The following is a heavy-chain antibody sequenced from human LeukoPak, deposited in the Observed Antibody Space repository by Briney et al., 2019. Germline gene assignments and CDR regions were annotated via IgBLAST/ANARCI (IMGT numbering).Heavy chain of an antibody. V-gene: IGHV3-30*02. CDR2: IRYDGSNK. CDR3: AKDFGNSFDY. Sequence: PGGSLRLSCAASGFTFSSYGMHWVRQAPGKGLEWVAFIRYDGSNKYYADSVKGRFTISRDNSKNTVYLQMNSLRAEDTAVYYCAKDFGNSFDYWGQGTLVTVSS. D-gene: IGHD4-23*01. J-gene: IGHJ4*02. CDR1: GFTFSSYG.